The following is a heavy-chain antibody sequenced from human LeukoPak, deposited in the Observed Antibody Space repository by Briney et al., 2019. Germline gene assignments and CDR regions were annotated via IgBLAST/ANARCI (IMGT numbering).Heavy chain of an antibody. Sequence: SVKVSCKASGGTFSSYAISRVRQAPGQGLEWMGGIIPIFGTANYAQKFQGRVTITTDESTSTAYMGLSSLRSEDTAVYYCASCLGSCQDHYYYYHMDVWGKGTTVTVSS. V-gene: IGHV1-69*05. CDR1: GGTFSSYA. D-gene: IGHD2-15*01. CDR2: IIPIFGTA. CDR3: ASCLGSCQDHYYYYHMDV. J-gene: IGHJ6*03.